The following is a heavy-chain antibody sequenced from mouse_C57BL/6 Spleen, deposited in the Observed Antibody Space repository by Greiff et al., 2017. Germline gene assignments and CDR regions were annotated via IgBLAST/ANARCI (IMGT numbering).Heavy chain of an antibody. Sequence: DVQLQESGEGLVKPGGSLKLSCAASGFTFSSYAMSWVRQTPEKRLEWVAYISSGGDYIYYADPVKGRFTISRDNARNTLYLQMSSLKSEDTAMYYCTREGYYLPFAYWGQGTLVTVSA. CDR3: TREGYYLPFAY. CDR2: ISSGGDYI. CDR1: GFTFSSYA. J-gene: IGHJ3*01. D-gene: IGHD2-3*01. V-gene: IGHV5-9-1*02.